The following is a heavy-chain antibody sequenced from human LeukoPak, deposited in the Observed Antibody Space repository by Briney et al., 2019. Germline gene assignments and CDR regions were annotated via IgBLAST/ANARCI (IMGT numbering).Heavy chain of an antibody. CDR1: GFTFSDYA. Sequence: GGSLRLSCAASGFTFSDYAMHWVRQAPGKGLEWVAVVSSDGNSKFYADSVKGRFTISRDNSKNTLYLQMNSLRTEDTAVYCCARGPRHDGHFDYWGQGTLVTVSS. J-gene: IGHJ4*02. D-gene: IGHD3-16*01. V-gene: IGHV3-30-3*01. CDR3: ARGPRHDGHFDY. CDR2: VSSDGNSK.